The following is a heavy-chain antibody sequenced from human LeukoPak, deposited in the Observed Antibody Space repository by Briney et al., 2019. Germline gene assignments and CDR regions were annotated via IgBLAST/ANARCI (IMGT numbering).Heavy chain of an antibody. Sequence: PGGSLRLSCAASGFTFSSYAMSWVRQAPGKGLEWVSFVSSGTTYIYYADSLKGRFTISRDNAKNSLYLQMNSLRAEDTAVYYCARDYYGSGIDYWGQGTLVTVSS. CDR3: ARDYYGSGIDY. CDR2: VSSGTTYI. D-gene: IGHD3-10*01. V-gene: IGHV3-21*06. CDR1: GFTFSSYA. J-gene: IGHJ4*02.